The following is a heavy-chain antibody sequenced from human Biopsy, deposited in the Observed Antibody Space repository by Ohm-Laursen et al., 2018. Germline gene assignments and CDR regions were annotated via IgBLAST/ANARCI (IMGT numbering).Heavy chain of an antibody. CDR3: ARHHCTNGVCLGVYFDY. Sequence: SLRLSCAASGFTFSGYAMSWVRQAPGKGLERVSAIYTGGTTHYADSVRGRFTISRDNSKNTLYLQMNSLRAEDTAVYYCARHHCTNGVCLGVYFDYWGQRTLVTVSS. D-gene: IGHD2-8*01. V-gene: IGHV3-66*04. J-gene: IGHJ4*02. CDR1: GFTFSGYA. CDR2: IYTGGTT.